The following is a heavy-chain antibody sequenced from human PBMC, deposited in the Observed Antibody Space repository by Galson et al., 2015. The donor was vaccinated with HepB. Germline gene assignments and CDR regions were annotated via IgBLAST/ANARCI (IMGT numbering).Heavy chain of an antibody. V-gene: IGHV4-38-2*02. J-gene: IGHJ4*02. CDR1: GYSISSSYY. CDR3: ARYGGNSEFDY. Sequence: SETLSLTCSASGYSISSSYYWGWIRQPPGKGLEWIGSIHHRGSTYYKPSLKSRVTISVDTSKNQFSLKLTSVTAADTAVYYCARYGGNSEFDYWGQGTLVTVSS. CDR2: IHHRGST. D-gene: IGHD4-23*01.